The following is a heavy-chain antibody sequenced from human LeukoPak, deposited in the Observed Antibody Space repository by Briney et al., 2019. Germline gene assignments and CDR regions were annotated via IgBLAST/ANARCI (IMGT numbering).Heavy chain of an antibody. D-gene: IGHD5-24*01. CDR3: AWRRGDGWDGPYFDY. V-gene: IGHV4-39*01. J-gene: IGHJ4*02. CDR1: GGSISSSSYY. Sequence: SETLSLTCTVSGGSISSSSYYWGWIRQPPGKGPEWIGSIYYSGSTYYNPSLKSRVTISVDTSKNQFSLKLSSETAADTAVYYCAWRRGDGWDGPYFDYWGQGTLVTVSS. CDR2: IYYSGST.